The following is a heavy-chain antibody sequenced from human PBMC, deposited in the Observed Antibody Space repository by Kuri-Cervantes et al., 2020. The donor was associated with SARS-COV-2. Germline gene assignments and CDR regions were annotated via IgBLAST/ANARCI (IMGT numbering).Heavy chain of an antibody. CDR2: ISSSGSTI. CDR1: GFTFSSYE. Sequence: GGSLRLSCAASGFTFSSYEMNWVRQAPGKGLEWVSYISSSGSTIYYADSVKGRLTISRDNAKNSLYLQMNSLRAEDTAVYYCATPAPEYGGNSGGWVFWGQGTLVTVSS. D-gene: IGHD4-23*01. J-gene: IGHJ4*02. V-gene: IGHV3-48*03. CDR3: ATPAPEYGGNSGGWVF.